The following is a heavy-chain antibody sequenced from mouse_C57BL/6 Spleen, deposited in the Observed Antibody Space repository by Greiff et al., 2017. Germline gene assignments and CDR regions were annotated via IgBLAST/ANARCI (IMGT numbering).Heavy chain of an antibody. CDR1: GYSITSGYY. CDR2: ISYDGSN. V-gene: IGHV3-6*01. D-gene: IGHD2-1*01. J-gene: IGHJ2*01. CDR3: ARDGFYYGNNY. Sequence: EVQLQESGPGLVKPSQSLSLTCSVTGYSITSGYYWNWIRQFPGNKLEWMGYISYDGSNNYNPSLKNRISITRDTSKNQFFLKLNSVTTEDTATYYCARDGFYYGNNYWGQGTTLTVSS.